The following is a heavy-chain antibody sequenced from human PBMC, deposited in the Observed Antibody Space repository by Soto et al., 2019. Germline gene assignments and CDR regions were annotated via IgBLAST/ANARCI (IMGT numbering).Heavy chain of an antibody. Sequence: GASVKVSCMASGGTFSSYAISRVRQAPGQGLEWMGGIIPIFGTANYAQKFQGRVTITADESTSTAYMELSSLRSEDTAVYYCARSGIFGGKYINYYYYYGMDVWGQGTTVTVSS. J-gene: IGHJ6*02. CDR1: GGTFSSYA. D-gene: IGHD3-3*01. CDR2: IIPIFGTA. CDR3: ARSGIFGGKYINYYYYYGMDV. V-gene: IGHV1-69*13.